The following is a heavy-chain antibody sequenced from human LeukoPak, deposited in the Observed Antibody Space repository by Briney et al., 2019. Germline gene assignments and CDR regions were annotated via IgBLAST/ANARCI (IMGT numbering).Heavy chain of an antibody. CDR2: ISPDGSTT. V-gene: IGHV3-74*03. J-gene: IGHJ4*02. D-gene: IGHD3-10*01. CDR1: GFTFSRYW. Sequence: GESLRLSCAASGFTFSRYWMHWVRQAPGKGRMWVSRISPDGSTTLYADSVKGRSTISRDNAKNTLYLQMNSLGAEDTAVYYCTTVLSSNRYYLCDYWGQGTLVTVSP. CDR3: TTVLSSNRYYLCDY.